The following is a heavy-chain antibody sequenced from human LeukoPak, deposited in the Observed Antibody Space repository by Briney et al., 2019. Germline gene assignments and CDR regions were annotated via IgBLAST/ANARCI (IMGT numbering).Heavy chain of an antibody. CDR1: GFTFSSYW. CDR2: INSDGSST. V-gene: IGHV3-74*01. D-gene: IGHD3-10*01. J-gene: IGHJ6*04. CDR3: AREAGSGSLLYYYYYGMDV. Sequence: PGGSLRLSCAASGFTFSSYWMHWVRQAPGKGLVWVSRINSDGSSTSYADSVKGRFTISRDNAKNTLYLQMNSLRAEDTAVYYCAREAGSGSLLYYYYYGMDVWGEGTTVTVSS.